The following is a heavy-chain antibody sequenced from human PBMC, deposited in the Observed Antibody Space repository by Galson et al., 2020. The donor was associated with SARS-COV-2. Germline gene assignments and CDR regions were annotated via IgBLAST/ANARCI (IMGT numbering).Heavy chain of an antibody. CDR2: IYHSGST. V-gene: IGHV4-4*02. CDR1: GGNISSSNW. CDR3: AIETALWDAYYDFWSGYSLPTRNWFDP. D-gene: IGHD3-3*01. J-gene: IGHJ5*02. Sequence: SETLSLTCAASGGNISSSNWWSWVRQPPGKGQEWIGEIYHSGSTNYKPSLKSRVTISVDKSKNQFSLKLSSVTAADTAVYYCAIETALWDAYYDFWSGYSLPTRNWFDPWGQGTLVTGSS.